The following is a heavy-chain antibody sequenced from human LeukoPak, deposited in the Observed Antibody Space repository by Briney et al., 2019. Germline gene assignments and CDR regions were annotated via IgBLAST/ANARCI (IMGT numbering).Heavy chain of an antibody. CDR1: GGSFSGYY. Sequence: SETLSLTCAVYGGSFSGYYGGWIRQPPGKGLEWIGSIYYSGSTYYNPSLKSRVTISVDTSKNQFSLKLSSVTAADTAVYYCARALAADFDYWGQGTLVTVSS. CDR2: IYYSGST. V-gene: IGHV4-34*01. D-gene: IGHD6-13*01. CDR3: ARALAADFDY. J-gene: IGHJ4*01.